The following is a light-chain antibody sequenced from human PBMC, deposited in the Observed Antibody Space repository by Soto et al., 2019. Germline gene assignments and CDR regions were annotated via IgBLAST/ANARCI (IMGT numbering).Light chain of an antibody. Sequence: QSALTQPASVSGAPGQTITISCTGTSSDVGGYNYVSWYQQHPGKAPKLMIYDVSNRPSGVSNRFSGSKSGNSASLTISGLQAEDEADYYCSSYTSSITLAVFGGGTKLTVL. CDR3: SSYTSSITLAV. CDR2: DVS. J-gene: IGLJ2*01. V-gene: IGLV2-14*01. CDR1: SSDVGGYNY.